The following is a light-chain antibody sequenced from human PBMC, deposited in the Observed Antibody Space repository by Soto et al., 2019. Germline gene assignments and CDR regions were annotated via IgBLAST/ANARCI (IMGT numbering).Light chain of an antibody. J-gene: IGKJ1*01. V-gene: IGKV1-5*03. CDR2: KAS. CDR3: QHYNSYSEA. CDR1: QPISSW. Sequence: DIQMTQSPSTLSGSVGDRVTITCRASQPISSWLAWYQQKPGKAPKLLIYKASTLKSGVPSRFSGSGSGTEFTITISSLQLDDFATYYCQHYNSYSEAFGQGTKVELK.